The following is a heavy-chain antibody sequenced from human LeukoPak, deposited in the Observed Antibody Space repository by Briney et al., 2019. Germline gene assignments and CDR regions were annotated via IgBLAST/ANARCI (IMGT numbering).Heavy chain of an antibody. CDR2: SDPDDGET. CDR1: GYTLTEVS. J-gene: IGHJ5*02. CDR3: ATEAAYGNFGELLA. D-gene: IGHD3-10*01. Sequence: ASVKVSCKVSGYTLTEVSIHWVRQAPGKGLEWMAGSDPDDGETIYAQKFQGRVTMTEDTSTDTAYMELSSLRSEDTAMYYCATEAAYGNFGELLAWGQGSLVTVSS. V-gene: IGHV1-24*01.